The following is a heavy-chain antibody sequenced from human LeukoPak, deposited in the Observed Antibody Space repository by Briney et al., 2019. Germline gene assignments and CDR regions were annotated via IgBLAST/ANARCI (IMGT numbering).Heavy chain of an antibody. D-gene: IGHD5-18*01. Sequence: ASVKVTCKASGGTFSSYAISWVRQAPGQGLDWMGGIIPIFGTANYAQKFQGRVTITADESTSTAYMELSSLRSEDTAVYYCARDLDTAMVETNWGQGTLVTVSS. J-gene: IGHJ4*02. CDR2: IIPIFGTA. CDR1: GGTFSSYA. V-gene: IGHV1-69*01. CDR3: ARDLDTAMVETN.